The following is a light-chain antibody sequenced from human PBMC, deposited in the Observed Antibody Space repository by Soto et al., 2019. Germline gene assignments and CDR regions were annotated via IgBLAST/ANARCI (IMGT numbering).Light chain of an antibody. CDR2: GAS. CDR1: QSISDT. J-gene: IGKJ1*01. V-gene: IGKV3-15*01. Sequence: EIVMTQSPATLSVSPGGRATLSCRASQSISDTLAWYQQKPGQAPRLLIYGASTRATGFPARFSGSGSGADFTLTISSLQSEDVAVYYFQQYDNWPWTFGQGTKVEIK. CDR3: QQYDNWPWT.